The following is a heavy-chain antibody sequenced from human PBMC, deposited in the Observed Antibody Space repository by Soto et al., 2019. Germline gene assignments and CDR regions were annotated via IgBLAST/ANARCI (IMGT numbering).Heavy chain of an antibody. D-gene: IGHD1-20*01. V-gene: IGHV1-8*01. CDR1: GYTFTIYD. J-gene: IGHJ4*02. CDR2: MNTKSGKT. Sequence: QVQLVQSGAEVKKPGASVKVSCKASGYTFTIYDINWVRQATGQGLEWMGWMNTKSGKTGYAEKSRGRVTMTRNTSISTAYMELSSLRSEDTAVYYCARAPYNWNDERNFDYWGQGTLVTVSS. CDR3: ARAPYNWNDERNFDY.